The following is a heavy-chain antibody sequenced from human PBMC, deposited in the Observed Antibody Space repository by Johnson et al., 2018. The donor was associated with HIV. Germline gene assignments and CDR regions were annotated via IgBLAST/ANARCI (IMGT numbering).Heavy chain of an antibody. CDR2: ISYDGNYE. D-gene: IGHD4-11*01. J-gene: IGHJ3*02. CDR3: SSNPDAFEI. CDR1: GFTFSNHA. V-gene: IGHV3-30-3*01. Sequence: QVHLVESGGGVVQPGRSLRLSCAASGFTFSNHAMHWVRQAPGKGLEWVAVISYDGNYEYYGESVKGRFTISRDNSKYTLHLQMNSLRAEETAMYYCSSNPDAFEIWGQGTMVTVSS.